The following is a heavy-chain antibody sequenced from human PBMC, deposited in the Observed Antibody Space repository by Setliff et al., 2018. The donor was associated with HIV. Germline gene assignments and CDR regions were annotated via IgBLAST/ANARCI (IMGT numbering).Heavy chain of an antibody. D-gene: IGHD1-26*01. V-gene: IGHV3-23*01. J-gene: IGHJ4*02. Sequence: PSETLSLTCAVYGGSFSDNYWSWIRQAPGKGLEWVSAISGSGGSTYYADSVRGRFTISRDNSKNTLYLQMNSLRAEDTAVYYCARDRYSGSSTDYWGQGTLVTVSS. CDR2: ISGSGGST. CDR1: GGSFSDNY. CDR3: ARDRYSGSSTDY.